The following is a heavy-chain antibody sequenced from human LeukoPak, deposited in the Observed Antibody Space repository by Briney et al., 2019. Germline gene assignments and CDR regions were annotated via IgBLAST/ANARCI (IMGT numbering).Heavy chain of an antibody. CDR2: IYTSGRN. Sequence: SETPSLTCTVSGGSISSGSYYWSWIRQPAGQGLEWIGRIYTSGRNNYNPSLKSRVTISVDTSKNQFSLKLSSVTAADTAVYYCARGPDEQWLVPFDYWGQGTLVTVSS. J-gene: IGHJ4*02. V-gene: IGHV4-61*02. CDR3: ARGPDEQWLVPFDY. CDR1: GGSISSGSYY. D-gene: IGHD6-19*01.